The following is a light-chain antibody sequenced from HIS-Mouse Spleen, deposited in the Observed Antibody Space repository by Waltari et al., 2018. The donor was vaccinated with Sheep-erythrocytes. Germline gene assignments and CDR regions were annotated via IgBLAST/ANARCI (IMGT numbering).Light chain of an antibody. J-gene: IGLJ2*01. CDR2: GVS. CDR3: SLYTSSSTLV. Sequence: QSALTQPPSVSGSPGQSVTISCTGTSSDVGSYNRLSWYQQPPGTAPKLMIYGVSNRPSGVPDRFSGSKSGNTASLTISGLQAEDEADYYCSLYTSSSTLVFGGGTKLTVL. CDR1: SSDVGSYNR. V-gene: IGLV2-18*01.